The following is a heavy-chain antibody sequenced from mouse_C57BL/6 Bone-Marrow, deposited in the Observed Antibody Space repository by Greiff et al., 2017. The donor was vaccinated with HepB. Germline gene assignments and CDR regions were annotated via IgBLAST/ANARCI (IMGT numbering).Heavy chain of an antibody. Sequence: VQLQQSGAELVRPGASVKLSCTASGFTIKDYYMHWVKQRPEQGLEWIGWIDPENGDTEYASKFQGKATITADTSSNTAYLQLSSLTSEDTAVYYCTSRAVLRDYWGQGTTLTVSS. D-gene: IGHD1-1*01. V-gene: IGHV14-4*01. CDR2: IDPENGDT. CDR1: GFTIKDYY. CDR3: TSRAVLRDY. J-gene: IGHJ2*01.